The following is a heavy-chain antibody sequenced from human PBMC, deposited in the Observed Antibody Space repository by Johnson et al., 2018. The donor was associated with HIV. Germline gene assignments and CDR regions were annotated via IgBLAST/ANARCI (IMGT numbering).Heavy chain of an antibody. V-gene: IGHV3-30*03. J-gene: IGHJ3*02. Sequence: QVQLVESGGGVVQPGRSPRLSCAASGFTFNNYGMHWVRQAPGKGLEWVAVISYDGSDKYYADSVKGRFTISRDNSKSTLYLQMHSLRTEDTAMYYCATIWPGNFAFDIWGQGTMVTVSS. D-gene: IGHD2-21*01. CDR2: ISYDGSDK. CDR1: GFTFNNYG. CDR3: ATIWPGNFAFDI.